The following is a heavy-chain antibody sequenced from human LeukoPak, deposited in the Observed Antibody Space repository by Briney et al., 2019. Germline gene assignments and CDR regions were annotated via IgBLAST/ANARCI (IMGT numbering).Heavy chain of an antibody. J-gene: IGHJ3*02. CDR1: GGSISSYY. CDR2: IYYSGST. CDR3: QYSSSWYGSDAFDI. D-gene: IGHD6-13*01. Sequence: SETLSLTCTVSGGSISSYYWSWIRQPPGKGLEWIGYIYYSGSTNYNPSLKSRVTISVDTSKNQFSLKLSSVTAADTAVYYCQYSSSWYGSDAFDIWGQGTMVTVSS. V-gene: IGHV4-59*01.